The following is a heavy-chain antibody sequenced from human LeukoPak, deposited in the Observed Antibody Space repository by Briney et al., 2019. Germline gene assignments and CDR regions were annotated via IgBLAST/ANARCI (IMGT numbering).Heavy chain of an antibody. CDR3: ARDSGEKTYYDFWSGYYTEY. J-gene: IGHJ4*02. D-gene: IGHD3-3*01. CDR1: GGSISSYY. CDR2: IYTSGST. V-gene: IGHV4-4*07. Sequence: SETLSLTCTVSGGSISSYYWSWIRQPAGKGLEWIGRIYTSGSTNYNPSLKSRVTMSVDTSKNQFSLKLSSVTAADTAVYYCARDSGEKTYYDFWSGYYTEYWGQGTMVTVSS.